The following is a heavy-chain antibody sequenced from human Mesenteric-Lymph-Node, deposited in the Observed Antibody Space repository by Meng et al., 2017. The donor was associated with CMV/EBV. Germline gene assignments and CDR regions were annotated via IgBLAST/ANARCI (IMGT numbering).Heavy chain of an antibody. V-gene: IGHV3-66*02. J-gene: IGHJ6*02. CDR1: GFTVSSNY. Sequence: GESLKISCAASGFTVSSNYMSWVRQAPGKGLEWVSVIYSGGSTYYADSVKGRFTISRDNSKNTLYLQMNSLRAEDTAVYYCARGDYYDSSGYQRHYYYGMDVWGQGTTVTVSS. D-gene: IGHD3-22*01. CDR3: ARGDYYDSSGYQRHYYYGMDV. CDR2: IYSGGST.